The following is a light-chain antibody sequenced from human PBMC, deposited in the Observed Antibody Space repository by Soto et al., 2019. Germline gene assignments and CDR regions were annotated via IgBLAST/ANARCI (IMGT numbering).Light chain of an antibody. CDR2: RND. Sequence: QSVLTLAPSASGSPGQRVTISCSGSSSNIGDNYVYWFRQLPGTAPKLLIYRNDQRPSGVPDRFSGSKSGTTDSLAIGGLRSEDEADYYCAAWDDSLSGPVLGGGTKVTVL. CDR1: SSNIGDNY. CDR3: AAWDDSLSGPV. V-gene: IGLV1-47*01. J-gene: IGLJ3*02.